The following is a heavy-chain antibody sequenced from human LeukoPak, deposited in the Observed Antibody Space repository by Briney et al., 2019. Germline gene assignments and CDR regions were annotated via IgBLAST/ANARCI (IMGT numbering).Heavy chain of an antibody. CDR1: GFTFSDYY. J-gene: IGHJ4*02. Sequence: GGSLRLSCAVSGFTFSDYYMSWIRQAPGKGLEWVSYISSSGSTIYYADSVKGRFTISRDNAKNSLYLQMNSLRAEDTAVYYCARAPRRSGGSCYYVDYWGQGTLVTVSS. V-gene: IGHV3-11*01. CDR2: ISSSGSTI. D-gene: IGHD2-15*01. CDR3: ARAPRRSGGSCYYVDY.